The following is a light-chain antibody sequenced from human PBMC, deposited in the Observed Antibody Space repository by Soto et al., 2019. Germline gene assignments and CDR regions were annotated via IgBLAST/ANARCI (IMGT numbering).Light chain of an antibody. Sequence: DIVMTQSPDSLAVSLGERATINCKSSQSVLYSSNNKNYLAWYQQKPGQPPKLLIYWASTRESGVPDRLSGSGSETDFTLTISSLQAEDVAVYYCQQYYSTPFTFGPGTKVDIK. CDR1: QSVLYSSNNKNY. CDR2: WAS. V-gene: IGKV4-1*01. CDR3: QQYYSTPFT. J-gene: IGKJ3*01.